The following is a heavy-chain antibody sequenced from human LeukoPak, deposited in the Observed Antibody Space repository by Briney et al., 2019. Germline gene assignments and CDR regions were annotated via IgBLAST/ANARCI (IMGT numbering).Heavy chain of an antibody. CDR1: GFTFSSYS. V-gene: IGHV3-21*01. J-gene: IGHJ4*02. D-gene: IGHD3-22*01. Sequence: GGSLPHYCAASGFTFSSYSMNWVRQAPGKGLEWVSSISSSSSYIYYADSVKGRFTISRDNAKNSLYLQMNSLRAEDTAVYYCARTPWAYYYDSSGSPFMYFDYWGQGAMASVSS. CDR2: ISSSSSYI. CDR3: ARTPWAYYYDSSGSPFMYFDY.